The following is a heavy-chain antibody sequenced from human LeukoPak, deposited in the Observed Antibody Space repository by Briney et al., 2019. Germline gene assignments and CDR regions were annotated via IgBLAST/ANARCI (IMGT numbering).Heavy chain of an antibody. Sequence: SETLSLTCTVPGGSISSYYWSWIRQPPWKGPGWDGFIHYSGSTNYNPSLKSRVTISVDTSKNQFSLKLSSVTAADTAVYCCAKRGYDNIGYYPYFDYWGQGTLVTVSS. D-gene: IGHD3-22*01. CDR3: AKRGYDNIGYYPYFDY. J-gene: IGHJ4*02. CDR1: GGSISSYY. V-gene: IGHV4-59*01. CDR2: IHYSGST.